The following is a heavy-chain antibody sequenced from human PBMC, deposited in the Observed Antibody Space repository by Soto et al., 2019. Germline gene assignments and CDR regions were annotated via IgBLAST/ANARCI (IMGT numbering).Heavy chain of an antibody. CDR2: IYYSGST. V-gene: IGHV4-30-4*01. CDR1: GGSISSGDYY. D-gene: IGHD2-2*01. CDR3: ARGVGVPAAKGYGMDV. J-gene: IGHJ6*02. Sequence: PSETLSLTCTVSGGSISSGDYYWSWIRQPPGKGLEWIGYIYYSGSTYYNPSLKSRVTISVDTSKNQFSLKLSSVTAADTAVYYCARGVGVPAAKGYGMDVWGQGTTVTVSS.